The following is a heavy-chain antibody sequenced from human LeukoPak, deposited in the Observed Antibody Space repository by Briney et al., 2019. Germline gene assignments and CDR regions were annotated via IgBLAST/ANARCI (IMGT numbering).Heavy chain of an antibody. V-gene: IGHV4-39*01. CDR1: GGSFSSYY. Sequence: SETLSLTCAVYGGSFSSYYWGWIRQPPGKGLEWIGSIYYSGSTYYNPSLKSRVTISVDTSKNQFSLKLSSVTAADTAVYYCARQELLPDYWGQGTLVTVSS. CDR2: IYYSGST. CDR3: ARQELLPDY. D-gene: IGHD1-7*01. J-gene: IGHJ4*02.